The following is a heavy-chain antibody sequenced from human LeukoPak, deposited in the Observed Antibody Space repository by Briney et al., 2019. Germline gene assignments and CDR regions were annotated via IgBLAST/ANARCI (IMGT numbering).Heavy chain of an antibody. CDR2: FIPLLDLA. D-gene: IGHD2-21*01. CDR3: ARVTKGSGDYFGYYFDY. J-gene: IGHJ4*02. V-gene: IGHV1-69*02. CDR1: GDTFNRFT. Sequence: ASVKVSCKASGDTFNRFTFAWLRQVPGQGLEWMGRFIPLLDLATYAERLQGRVTMTADQSTDTAYMELSSLRSEDTAVYYCARVTKGSGDYFGYYFDYWGQGTLVTVSS.